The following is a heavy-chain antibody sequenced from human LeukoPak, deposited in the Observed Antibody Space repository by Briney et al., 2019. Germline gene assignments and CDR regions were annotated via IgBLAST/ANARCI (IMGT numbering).Heavy chain of an antibody. V-gene: IGHV5-51*01. CDR2: IYPGDSDT. CDR1: GYSFTNYW. CDR3: ARHSNIVGAAHY. J-gene: IGHJ4*02. D-gene: IGHD1-26*01. Sequence: GESLKISCKGSGYSFTNYWLGWVRQMPGKGLEWMGIIYPGDSDTRYSPSFQGQVTISADKSISTAYLQWNSLKASDTAIYYCARHSNIVGAAHYWGQGTLLTVSS.